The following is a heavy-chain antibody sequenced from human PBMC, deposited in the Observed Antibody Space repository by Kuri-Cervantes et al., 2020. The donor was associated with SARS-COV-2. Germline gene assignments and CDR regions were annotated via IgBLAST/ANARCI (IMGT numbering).Heavy chain of an antibody. D-gene: IGHD2/OR15-2a*01. CDR2: ISSSGSTI. CDR3: ARRVTFYYYMDV. CDR1: GFTFSSYS. V-gene: IGHV3-48*04. Sequence: GESLKISCAASGFTFSSYSMSWIRQAPGKGLEWVSYISSSGSTIYYADSVKGRFTISRDNAKNSLYLQMNSLRAEDTAVYYCARRVTFYYYMDVWGKGTTVTVSS. J-gene: IGHJ6*03.